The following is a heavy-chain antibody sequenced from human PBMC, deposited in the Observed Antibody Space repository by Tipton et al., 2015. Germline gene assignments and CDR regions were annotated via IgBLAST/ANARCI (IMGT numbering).Heavy chain of an antibody. CDR2: IIPLFGII. Sequence: QLVQSGPEVKKPGSSVKVSCKASGGSFDGYGINWVRQAPGEGLEWMGKIIPLFGIINYAQKMEARLTITAAKSTNTAYMELRSLRSDDTAIYYCARGYCNGASCYGFDFWGQGTLVTVSS. V-gene: IGHV1-69*09. J-gene: IGHJ4*02. D-gene: IGHD2-15*01. CDR1: GGSFDGYG. CDR3: ARGYCNGASCYGFDF.